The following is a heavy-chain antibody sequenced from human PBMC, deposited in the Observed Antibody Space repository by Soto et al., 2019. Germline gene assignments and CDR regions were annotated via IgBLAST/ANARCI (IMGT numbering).Heavy chain of an antibody. V-gene: IGHV1-18*01. Sequence: QVQLVQSGAEVKKPGDSVKVSCKASGYRFMSYGITWVRQAPGQGLEWMGWKSAYNGNTNYAQKLQGRVSITTDTSTSTAYMELRSLTSDDTAVYYCASGSGLASGAVGANGYWGQGTLVTVSS. D-gene: IGHD1-26*01. CDR2: KSAYNGNT. CDR1: GYRFMSYG. CDR3: ASGSGLASGAVGANGY. J-gene: IGHJ4*02.